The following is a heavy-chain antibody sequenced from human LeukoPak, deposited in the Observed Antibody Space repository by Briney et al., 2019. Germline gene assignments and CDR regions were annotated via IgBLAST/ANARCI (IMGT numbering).Heavy chain of an antibody. V-gene: IGHV1-2*02. CDR3: ARDAMVRGGYYYYYYMDV. CDR1: GYTFTGYY. CDR2: INPNSGGT. Sequence: ASVKVSCKASGYTFTGYYMHWVRQAPGQGLEWMGWINPNSGGTNYAQKFQGRVTMTRDTSISTAYMELSRLRSDDTAVYYCARDAMVRGGYYYYYYMDVWGKGTTVTISS. D-gene: IGHD3-10*01. J-gene: IGHJ6*03.